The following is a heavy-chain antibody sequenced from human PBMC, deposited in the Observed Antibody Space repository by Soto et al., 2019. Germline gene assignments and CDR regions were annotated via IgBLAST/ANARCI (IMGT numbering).Heavy chain of an antibody. CDR2: IIPILGIA. CDR1: GGTFSSYT. J-gene: IGHJ6*02. D-gene: IGHD3-10*01. V-gene: IGHV1-69*02. CDR3: ARVLLWFGEGMDV. Sequence: QVQLVQSGAEVKKPGSSVKVSCKASGGTFSSYTISWVRQAPGQGLEWMGRIIPILGIANYAQKFQGRVTSTADKSTSTAYMELSSLSSEDTAVYYCARVLLWFGEGMDVWGQGTTVTVSS.